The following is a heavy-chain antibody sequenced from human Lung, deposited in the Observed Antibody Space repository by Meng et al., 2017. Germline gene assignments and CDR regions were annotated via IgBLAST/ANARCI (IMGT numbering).Heavy chain of an antibody. Sequence: VALVEAGGGLVPPGGSLGLPCAASGFTFTDHWMHWVRQGPGKGLVWVSRINRDGTKPTYADSVKGRFTISRDNAKNTLYLQMNNLRAEDTAFYYCTNDRLNHWGQGALVTVSS. V-gene: IGHV3-74*01. CDR1: GFTFTDHW. J-gene: IGHJ1*01. D-gene: IGHD1-1*01. CDR2: INRDGTKP. CDR3: TNDRLNH.